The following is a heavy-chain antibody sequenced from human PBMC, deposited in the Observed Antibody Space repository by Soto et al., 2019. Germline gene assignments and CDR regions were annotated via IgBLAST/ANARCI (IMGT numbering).Heavy chain of an antibody. V-gene: IGHV3-74*01. D-gene: IGHD6-13*01. CDR2: IDTSGHST. CDR3: AKDSWYFDL. Sequence: PGESLKISCEASGFVFTNFWMHWVRHVPGKGLVWAARIDTSGHSTNYAESVKGRFTISRDNAKNTVSLQMNSLRVEDTGVYYCAKDSWYFDLWSQGSQVTVSS. J-gene: IGHJ4*02. CDR1: GFVFTNFW.